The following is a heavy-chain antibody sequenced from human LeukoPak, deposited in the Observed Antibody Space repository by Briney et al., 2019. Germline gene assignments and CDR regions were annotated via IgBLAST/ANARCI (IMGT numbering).Heavy chain of an antibody. V-gene: IGHV3-7*01. CDR3: ARDGAYYYGSDTLIDY. J-gene: IGHJ4*02. CDR1: GFTFSSYW. CDR2: IKQDGSEK. Sequence: GGSLRLSCAASGFTFSSYWMSWVCQAPGTGLEWVANIKQDGSEKYYVDSVKGRFTISRDNAKNSLYLQMNSLRVEDTAVYYCARDGAYYYGSDTLIDYWGQGTLVTVSS. D-gene: IGHD3-10*01.